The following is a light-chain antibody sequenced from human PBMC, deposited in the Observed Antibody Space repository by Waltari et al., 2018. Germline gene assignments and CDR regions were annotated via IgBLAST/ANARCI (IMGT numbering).Light chain of an antibody. CDR3: ATWDDSLRGLV. V-gene: IGLV1-47*01. J-gene: IGLJ2*01. CDR1: SSNIGSNF. Sequence: QSVLTQPPSASGTPGQRVTISCSGGSSNIGSNFVYWYQHLPRTAPKILIYRNDQRPSGVPYRFSGSKSGTSASLAISGLRSEDEADYYCATWDDSLRGLVFGGGTKLSVL. CDR2: RND.